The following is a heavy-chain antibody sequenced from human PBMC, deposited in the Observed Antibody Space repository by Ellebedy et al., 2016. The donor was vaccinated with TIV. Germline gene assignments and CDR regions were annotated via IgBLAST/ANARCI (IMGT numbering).Heavy chain of an antibody. CDR3: ARSGGRSSSLYYYGMDV. V-gene: IGHV5-51*01. CDR1: GYSFTSYW. J-gene: IGHJ6*02. CDR2: IYPGDSDT. D-gene: IGHD6-6*01. Sequence: GESLKISXKGSGYSFTSYWIGWVRQMPGKGLEWMGIIYPGDSDTRYSPSFQGQVTISADKSISTAYLQWSSLKASDTAMYYCARSGGRSSSLYYYGMDVWGQGTTVTVSS.